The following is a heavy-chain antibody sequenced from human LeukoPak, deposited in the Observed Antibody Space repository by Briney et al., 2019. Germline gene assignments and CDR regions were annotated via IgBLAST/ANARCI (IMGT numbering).Heavy chain of an antibody. V-gene: IGHV3-23*01. CDR1: GFTFSSYA. CDR3: AKGAFTQLPGY. J-gene: IGHJ4*02. D-gene: IGHD2-2*01. CDR2: ISGSGTRT. Sequence: GGSLRLSCAASGFTFSSYAMSWVRQAPGKGLEWVSTISGSGTRTYYADSVKGRFTISRDNSENTLYLQMNSLRAEDTAVYYCAKGAFTQLPGYWGQGALVTVSS.